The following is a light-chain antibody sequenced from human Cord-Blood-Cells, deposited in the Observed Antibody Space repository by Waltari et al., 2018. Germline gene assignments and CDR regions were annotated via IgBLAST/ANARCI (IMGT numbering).Light chain of an antibody. Sequence: QSALTQPASVSGSPGQSLTISCTGTSSDLGGYNYVTWYQQHPGKAPKLMIYDCSNRPSGVSNRFSGSKSGNTASLTISGLQAEDEADYYCSSYTSSSTRVFGGGTKLTVL. CDR2: DCS. V-gene: IGLV2-14*01. CDR1: SSDLGGYNY. CDR3: SSYTSSSTRV. J-gene: IGLJ3*02.